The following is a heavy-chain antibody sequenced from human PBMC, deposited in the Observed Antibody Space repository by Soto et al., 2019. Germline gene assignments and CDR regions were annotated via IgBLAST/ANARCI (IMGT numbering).Heavy chain of an antibody. CDR2: VNAGNGNT. CDR1: GYTFTSYA. D-gene: IGHD3-10*01. Sequence: GASVKVSCKASGYTFTSYAMHWVRQAPGQRLEWMGWVNAGNGNTKYSQKFQGRVTITRDTSASTAYMELSSLRSEDTAVYYCAGGSGSYSLGGAFDIWGQGTMVTVSS. V-gene: IGHV1-3*01. J-gene: IGHJ3*02. CDR3: AGGSGSYSLGGAFDI.